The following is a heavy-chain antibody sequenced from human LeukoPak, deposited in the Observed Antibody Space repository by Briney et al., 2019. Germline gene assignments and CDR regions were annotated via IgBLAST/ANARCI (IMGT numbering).Heavy chain of an antibody. J-gene: IGHJ6*03. Sequence: SETLSLTCTVSGGSISSYYWSWIRQPAGKGLEWIGRIYTSGSTNYNPSLKSRVTMSVDTSKNQFSLKLSSVTAADTAVYYCARLREEAAAGPYYYYMDVWGKGTTVTISS. CDR3: ARLREEAAAGPYYYYMDV. D-gene: IGHD6-13*01. CDR2: IYTSGST. CDR1: GGSISSYY. V-gene: IGHV4-4*07.